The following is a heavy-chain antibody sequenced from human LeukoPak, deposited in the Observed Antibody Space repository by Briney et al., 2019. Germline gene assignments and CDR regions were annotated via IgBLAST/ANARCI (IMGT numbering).Heavy chain of an antibody. CDR2: IYQDGSDK. CDR1: GFTFSSHW. Sequence: AGGSLRLSCAASGFTFSSHWMTWVRQAPGKGLEWVANIYQDGSDKYYVDSVKGRFTISRDNSKNTLSLQMNSLRAEDTAVYYCAKDNYYDRSGYYGEYFQHWGQGTLVTVSS. CDR3: AKDNYYDRSGYYGEYFQH. V-gene: IGHV3-7*05. D-gene: IGHD3-22*01. J-gene: IGHJ1*01.